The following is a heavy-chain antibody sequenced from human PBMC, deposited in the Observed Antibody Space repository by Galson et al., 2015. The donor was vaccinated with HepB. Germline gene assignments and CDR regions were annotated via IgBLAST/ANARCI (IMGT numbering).Heavy chain of an antibody. D-gene: IGHD3-10*01. J-gene: IGHJ4*02. Sequence: SLRLSCAASGFTFSSYAMHWVRQAPGKGLEYVSAISSNGGSTYYADSVKGRFTISRDSSKNTLYLQMSSLRAEDTALYYCVKSQGSSYYGSGSSTGDSWGQGTLVTVSS. CDR3: VKSQGSSYYGSGSSTGDS. CDR1: GFTFSSYA. CDR2: ISSNGGST. V-gene: IGHV3-64D*06.